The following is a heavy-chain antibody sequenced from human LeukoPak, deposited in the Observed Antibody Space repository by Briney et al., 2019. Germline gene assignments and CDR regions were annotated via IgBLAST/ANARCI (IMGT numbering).Heavy chain of an antibody. CDR3: AKDHCGGDCYLFDY. Sequence: GGSLRLSCVASGFNVSDHYMDWVRQAPGKGLEWVAVISYDGSNKYYADSVKGRFTISRDNSKNTLYLQMNSLRAEDTAVYYCAKDHCGGDCYLFDYWGQGTLVTVSS. CDR1: GFNVSDHY. J-gene: IGHJ4*02. D-gene: IGHD2-21*02. CDR2: ISYDGSNK. V-gene: IGHV3-30*18.